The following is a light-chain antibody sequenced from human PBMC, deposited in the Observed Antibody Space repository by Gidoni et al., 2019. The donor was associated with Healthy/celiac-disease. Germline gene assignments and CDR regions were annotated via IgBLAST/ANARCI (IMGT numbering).Light chain of an antibody. CDR2: AAS. CDR3: QQSYNIPPWT. V-gene: IGKV1-39*01. CDR1: QSISSY. Sequence: IQMTQSPSSLSASVEDRVTITCRASQSISSYLNWYQQKPGKAPKLLIYAASSLQSGVPSRFSGSGSGTDFTLTISSLQPEDFATYYCQQSYNIPPWTFGQGTKVEIK. J-gene: IGKJ1*01.